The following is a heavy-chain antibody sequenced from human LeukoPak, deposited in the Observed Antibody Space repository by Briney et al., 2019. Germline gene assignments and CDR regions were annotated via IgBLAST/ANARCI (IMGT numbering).Heavy chain of an antibody. Sequence: SETLSLTCTVSGGSISSYYWSWIRQPPGKGLEWIGYIYYSGRTNYNPSLKSRVTISVDTSKNQFSLRLSSVTAADTAVYFCARGGRYMSASWYRSVYYYMDVWGKGTTVTVSS. CDR2: IYYSGRT. J-gene: IGHJ6*03. D-gene: IGHD6-13*01. CDR1: GGSISSYY. V-gene: IGHV4-59*12. CDR3: ARGGRYMSASWYRSVYYYMDV.